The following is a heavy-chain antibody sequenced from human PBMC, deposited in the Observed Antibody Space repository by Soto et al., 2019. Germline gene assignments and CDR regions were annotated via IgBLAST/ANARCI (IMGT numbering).Heavy chain of an antibody. CDR2: TYYRSKWYN. CDR1: GYSVSSNSAA. J-gene: IGHJ5*02. V-gene: IGHV6-1*01. D-gene: IGHD3-10*01. CDR3: AFVYGSGTGGCFDP. Sequence: MQSQTLSLTCAISGYSVSSNSAAWNWIRQSPSRGLEWLGRTYYRSKWYNDYAVSMKSRMTINPDTSKNQFSLQLNSVTPEDTAVYYCAFVYGSGTGGCFDPWGQGILVTVS.